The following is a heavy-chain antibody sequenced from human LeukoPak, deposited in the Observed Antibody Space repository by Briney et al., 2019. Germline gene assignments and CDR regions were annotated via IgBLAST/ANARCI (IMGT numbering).Heavy chain of an antibody. V-gene: IGHV4-59*08. CDR3: ARCQYSSSWYDYYYGMDV. CDR1: GGSISGYY. J-gene: IGHJ6*02. D-gene: IGHD6-13*01. Sequence: SETLSLTCTVSGGSISGYYWSWIRQPPGKGLEWIGYIYYSGSTNYNPSLKSRVTISVDTSKNQFSLKLSSVTAADTAVYYCARCQYSSSWYDYYYGMDVWGQGTTVTVSS. CDR2: IYYSGST.